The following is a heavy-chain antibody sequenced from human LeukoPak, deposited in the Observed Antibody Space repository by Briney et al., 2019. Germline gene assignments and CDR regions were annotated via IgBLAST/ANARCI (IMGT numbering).Heavy chain of an antibody. J-gene: IGHJ4*02. CDR3: AKDYCGGDCYSVGYYFDY. CDR2: ISGSGGNT. Sequence: PGGSLRLSCAASGFTFSSYAMSWVRQAPGKGLEWVSAISGSGGNTYYADSVKGRFTISRDNSKNTLYLQMNSLRAEDTAVYYCAKDYCGGDCYSVGYYFDYWGQGTLVTVSS. CDR1: GFTFSSYA. D-gene: IGHD2-21*02. V-gene: IGHV3-23*01.